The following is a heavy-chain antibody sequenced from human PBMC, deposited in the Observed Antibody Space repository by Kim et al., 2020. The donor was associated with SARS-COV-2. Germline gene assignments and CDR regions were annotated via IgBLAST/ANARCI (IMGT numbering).Heavy chain of an antibody. CDR3: ANLPWGWNYYYGMDV. CDR1: GFTFSSYG. V-gene: IGHV3-30*18. J-gene: IGHJ6*02. Sequence: GGSLRLSCAASGFTFSSYGMHWVRQAPGKGLEWVAVISYDGSNKYYADSVKGRFTISRDNSKNTLYLQMNSLRAEDTAVYYCANLPWGWNYYYGMDVWGQGTTVTVSS. D-gene: IGHD7-27*01. CDR2: ISYDGSNK.